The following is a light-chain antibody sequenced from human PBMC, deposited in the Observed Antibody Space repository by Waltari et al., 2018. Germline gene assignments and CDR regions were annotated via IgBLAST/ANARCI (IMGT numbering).Light chain of an antibody. CDR1: ERISRW. CDR2: QAS. V-gene: IGKV1-5*03. Sequence: GERVTITCRASERISRWLAWYQQKPGMAPKLLIYQASSLEDGVPSRFSGSGFETEFSLSISSLQPEDFTTYYCQQYNTYPWTFGQGTKVEIK. J-gene: IGKJ1*01. CDR3: QQYNTYPWT.